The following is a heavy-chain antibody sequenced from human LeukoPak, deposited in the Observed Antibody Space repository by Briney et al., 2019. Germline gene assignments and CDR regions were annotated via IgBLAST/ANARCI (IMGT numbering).Heavy chain of an antibody. J-gene: IGHJ6*03. CDR3: ARSAQDIVVVPAANVYYYYYMDV. CDR1: GYTFTSYD. D-gene: IGHD2-2*01. CDR2: MNPNSGNT. Sequence: ASVKVSCKASGYTFTSYDINWVRQATGQGLEWMGWMNPNSGNTGYAQKFQGRVTITRNTSISTAYMELSSLRSEDTAVYYCARSAQDIVVVPAANVYYYYYMDVWGKGTTVTVSS. V-gene: IGHV1-8*03.